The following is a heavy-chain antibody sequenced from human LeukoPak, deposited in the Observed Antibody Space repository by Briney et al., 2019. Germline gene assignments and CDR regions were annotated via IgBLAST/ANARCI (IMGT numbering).Heavy chain of an antibody. V-gene: IGHV1-18*01. Sequence: ASVTVSCTASGYTFTTSGLSWVRQAPGQGLEWMGWISAYNGNTHYAQKLPGGVTMTTYTSTSTAYMELRSLRSYDTAVYYCSRDLWYCSGGSCGRPPPFDYWGQGTLVTVSS. J-gene: IGHJ4*02. CDR3: SRDLWYCSGGSCGRPPPFDY. CDR1: GYTFTTSG. D-gene: IGHD2-15*01. CDR2: ISAYNGNT.